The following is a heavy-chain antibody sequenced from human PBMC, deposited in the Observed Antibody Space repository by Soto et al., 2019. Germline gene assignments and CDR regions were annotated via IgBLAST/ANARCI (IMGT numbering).Heavy chain of an antibody. J-gene: IGHJ4*02. CDR2: ISATGGGT. Sequence: LRLSCAASGFTFSAYAMTWVRQAPGKGLEWVSLISATGGGTYYADSVKGRFTISRDNSHNTLYLQVHSLTAEDTAVYYCAKDRRAGGNSAFYFDFWGQGAQVTVSS. D-gene: IGHD3-16*01. CDR3: AKDRRAGGNSAFYFDF. V-gene: IGHV3-23*01. CDR1: GFTFSAYA.